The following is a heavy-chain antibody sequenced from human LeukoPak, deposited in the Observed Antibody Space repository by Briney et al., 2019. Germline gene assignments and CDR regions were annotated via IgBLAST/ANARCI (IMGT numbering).Heavy chain of an antibody. CDR2: IYYSGST. CDR3: ARHGHIAVAGRPPFDY. J-gene: IGHJ4*02. V-gene: IGHV4-31*03. CDR1: GGSISSGGYS. Sequence: SQTLSLTCTVSGGSISSGGYSWSWIRQHPGKGLVWIGYIYYSGSTNYNPPLKSRVTISVDTSKNQFSPKLSSVTAADTAVYYWARHGHIAVAGRPPFDYWGQRTLVTVSS. D-gene: IGHD6-19*01.